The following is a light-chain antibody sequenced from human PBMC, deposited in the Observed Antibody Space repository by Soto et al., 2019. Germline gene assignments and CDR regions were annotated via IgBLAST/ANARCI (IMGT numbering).Light chain of an antibody. J-gene: IGKJ1*01. CDR2: GAS. Sequence: EIVITQSPATLSVSPGERATLSCRASQNISRNLAWYQQKPGQAPRVLIDGASTRATGITARFSGSGSGTEFTLTISSLQSEDFAFYYCQQYNNWLWTFGQGTKVEIK. CDR3: QQYNNWLWT. CDR1: QNISRN. V-gene: IGKV3-15*01.